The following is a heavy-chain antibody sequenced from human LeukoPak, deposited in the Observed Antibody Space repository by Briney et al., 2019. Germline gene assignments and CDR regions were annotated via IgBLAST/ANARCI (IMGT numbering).Heavy chain of an antibody. Sequence: GGSLRLSCAASGFTFSSYAMSGVRQAPGKGLEWVSAISGSGGSTYYADSVKGRFTISRDNSKNTLYLQMNSLRAEDTAVYYCAKDRALAAAGFLFDYWGQGTLVTVSS. CDR3: AKDRALAAAGFLFDY. J-gene: IGHJ4*02. V-gene: IGHV3-23*01. D-gene: IGHD6-13*01. CDR1: GFTFSSYA. CDR2: ISGSGGST.